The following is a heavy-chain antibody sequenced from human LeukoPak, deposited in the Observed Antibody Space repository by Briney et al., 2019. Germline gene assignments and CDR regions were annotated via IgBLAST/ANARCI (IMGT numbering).Heavy chain of an antibody. Sequence: ASVKVSCKASGYTFTGYYMHWVRQAPRQGLEWMGRINPNSGGTNYAQKFQGRVTMTRDTSISTAYMELSRLRSDDTAVYYCARDQDGYYYDSSPIDYWGQGTLVTVSS. V-gene: IGHV1-2*06. CDR3: ARDQDGYYYDSSPIDY. D-gene: IGHD3-22*01. CDR1: GYTFTGYY. J-gene: IGHJ4*02. CDR2: INPNSGGT.